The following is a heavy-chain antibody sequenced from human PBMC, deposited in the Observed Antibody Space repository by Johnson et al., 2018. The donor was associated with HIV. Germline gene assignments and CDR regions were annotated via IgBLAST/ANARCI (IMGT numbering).Heavy chain of an antibody. Sequence: EKLVESGGGVVQPGRSLRLSCAASGFTVSSNYMSWVRQAPGKGLEWVSIIYSGGSTYYADSVKGRFTISRDNSKNTLYLQMNSLRAEDTAVYYCARDRPSKWLRSNDDAFDIWGQGTMVTVSS. CDR3: ARDRPSKWLRSNDDAFDI. D-gene: IGHD5-12*01. CDR2: IYSGGST. J-gene: IGHJ3*02. CDR1: GFTVSSNY. V-gene: IGHV3-66*01.